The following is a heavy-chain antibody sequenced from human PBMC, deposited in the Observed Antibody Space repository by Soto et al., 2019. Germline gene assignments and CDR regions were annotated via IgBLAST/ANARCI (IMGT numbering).Heavy chain of an antibody. CDR3: AKDPNGDYIGAFEFDI. CDR1: GFTFSSYG. CDR2: ITGSGRTT. J-gene: IGHJ3*02. Sequence: EVQLLESGGGLVQPGGSLRLSCAASGFTFSSYGMIWVRQAPGLGLEWVSAITGSGRTTHYADSVKGRFTIARDNSKNTLYLQMNSLRAEDTAVYYCAKDPNGDYIGAFEFDIWGQGTMVTVSS. D-gene: IGHD4-17*01. V-gene: IGHV3-23*01.